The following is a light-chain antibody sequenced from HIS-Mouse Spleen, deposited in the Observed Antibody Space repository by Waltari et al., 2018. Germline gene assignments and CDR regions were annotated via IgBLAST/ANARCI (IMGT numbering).Light chain of an antibody. V-gene: IGLV2-8*01. CDR3: SAYAGSNNLNV. CDR1: SSDVGGYNY. Sequence: QSALTQPPSASGSPGQSVTISCTGTSSDVGGYNYVSWYQQHPGKAPKLMIYEVSKRHSGVPYRFSGYRSVNTASRTVSGLQAEDEAEYDCSAYAGSNNLNVFGTGTKVTVL. J-gene: IGLJ1*01. CDR2: EVS.